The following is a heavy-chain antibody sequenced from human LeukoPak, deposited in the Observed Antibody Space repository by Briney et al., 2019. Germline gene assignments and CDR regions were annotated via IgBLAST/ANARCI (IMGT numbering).Heavy chain of an antibody. Sequence: SVKVSCKASGGTFSSYAINWVRQAPGQGLEWMGGIIPIFGTANYAQKFQGRVTITADESTSTAYMELSSLRSEDTAVYYCARGEDTVTNFQHWGQGTLVTVSS. D-gene: IGHD4-17*01. CDR2: IIPIFGTA. J-gene: IGHJ1*01. V-gene: IGHV1-69*13. CDR3: ARGEDTVTNFQH. CDR1: GGTFSSYA.